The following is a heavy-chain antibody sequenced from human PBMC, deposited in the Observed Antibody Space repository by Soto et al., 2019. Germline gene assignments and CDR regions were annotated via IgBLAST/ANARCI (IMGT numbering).Heavy chain of an antibody. CDR3: SRRAPGGRGGYGNCDY. CDR1: GYIFTSYW. D-gene: IGHD6-25*01. J-gene: IGHJ4*02. CDR2: IYPGDSDT. V-gene: IGHV5-51*01. Sequence: LNISRKGSGYIFTSYWIGWVRQMPGKGLEWMGIIYPGDSDTRYSPSFQGQVTISADKSLSTAYLQWSSLKASDTAMYYCSRRAPGGRGGYGNCDYCSQVTLVNASS.